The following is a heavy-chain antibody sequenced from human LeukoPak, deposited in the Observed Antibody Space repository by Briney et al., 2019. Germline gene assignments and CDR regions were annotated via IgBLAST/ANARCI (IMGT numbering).Heavy chain of an antibody. CDR3: ARGLQERDIIRGFDF. CDR2: VYSTGTP. J-gene: IGHJ4*01. D-gene: IGHD3-10*01. V-gene: IGHV4-61*02. Sequence: SETLSLTCSVSGDSISRRSSYWTWIRRPAGRGLEWIGRVYSTGTPNYNPSLKSRVTMSVDTSKNQFSLTLNSVTAADTALYFCARGLQERDIIRGFDFWGPGILVTVSS. CDR1: GDSISRRSSY.